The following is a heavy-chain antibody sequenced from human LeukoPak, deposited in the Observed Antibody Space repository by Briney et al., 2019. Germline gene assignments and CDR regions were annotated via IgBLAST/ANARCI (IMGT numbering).Heavy chain of an antibody. V-gene: IGHV4-30-4*08. D-gene: IGHD4-11*01. Sequence: PSETLSLTCTVSGGSISSGDYYWSGVRQPPGKGGEWVGYIYYSGRTYENPSLKSRVTISVDTSKNQFSLKLSSVTAADTAVYYCARDRDYSNNDAFDIWGQGTMVTVSS. CDR1: GGSISSGDYY. J-gene: IGHJ3*02. CDR2: IYYSGRT. CDR3: ARDRDYSNNDAFDI.